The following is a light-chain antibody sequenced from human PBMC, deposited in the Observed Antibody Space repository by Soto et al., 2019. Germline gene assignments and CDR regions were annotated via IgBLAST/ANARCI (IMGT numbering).Light chain of an antibody. CDR1: QGISTL. J-gene: IGKJ5*01. Sequence: AIQLTQSPSSLSASVGDRVTITCRASQGISTLLAWYQQKPGKAPKVLIYESSLLQSGVPSRFSGSGSGTDFTLTIRSMQTQDFAPYYCQHFKSFPITFGQGTRLE. V-gene: IGKV1-13*02. CDR2: ESS. CDR3: QHFKSFPIT.